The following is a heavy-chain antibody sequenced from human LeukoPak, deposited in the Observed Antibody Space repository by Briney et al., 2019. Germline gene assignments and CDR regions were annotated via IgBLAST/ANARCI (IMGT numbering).Heavy chain of an antibody. CDR1: GYTFTSYD. J-gene: IGHJ4*02. Sequence: ASVKVSCKASGYTFTSYDINWVRQAAGQGPEWMGWMNPNSGNTGYAEKFQGRVTMTRNTSISTAYMELSSLTSEDTAVYYCARAEASRSSGKILGYWGQGTLVTVSS. D-gene: IGHD1-26*01. CDR2: MNPNSGNT. V-gene: IGHV1-8*01. CDR3: ARAEASRSSGKILGY.